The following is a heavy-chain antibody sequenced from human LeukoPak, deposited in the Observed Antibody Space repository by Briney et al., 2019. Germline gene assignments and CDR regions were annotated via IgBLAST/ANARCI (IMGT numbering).Heavy chain of an antibody. J-gene: IGHJ4*02. D-gene: IGHD5-12*01. Sequence: EGSLRLSCAASGFTFSSYAMHWVRQAPGKGLEWVSGISGSAYSTYYADSVQGRFTISRDNSKNTLYLQMNSLRAEDTAVYYCAKEAGYSGYDYPDYWGQGTLVTVSS. V-gene: IGHV3-23*01. CDR3: AKEAGYSGYDYPDY. CDR2: ISGSAYST. CDR1: GFTFSSYA.